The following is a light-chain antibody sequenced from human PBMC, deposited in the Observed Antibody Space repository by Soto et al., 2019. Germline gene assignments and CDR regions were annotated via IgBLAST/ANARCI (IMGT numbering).Light chain of an antibody. CDR2: GAS. J-gene: IGKJ2*01. Sequence: EIVMTQSPAALSVSPGERVTLSCRASESLSTYLAWYQHKPGQAPRLLIYGASTKATGIPARFSGSGSATDFPLTISSMQSEDFAVYYCQSYNDWPFSFGQGTKADIK. CDR1: ESLSTY. V-gene: IGKV3-15*01. CDR3: QSYNDWPFS.